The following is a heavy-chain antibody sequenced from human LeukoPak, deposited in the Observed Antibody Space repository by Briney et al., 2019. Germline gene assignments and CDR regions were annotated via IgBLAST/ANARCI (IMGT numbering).Heavy chain of an antibody. V-gene: IGHV3-23*01. CDR3: AKVNCSSTSCYFDY. Sequence: PGGSLRLSCAASGLSSSTFAMSWVRQGPARGLEWVSAISGSGGSTYYADSVKGRFTISRDNSKNTLYLQMNSLRAEDTAVYYCAKVNCSSTSCYFDYWGQGTLVTVSS. D-gene: IGHD2-2*01. CDR2: ISGSGGST. J-gene: IGHJ4*02. CDR1: GLSSSTFA.